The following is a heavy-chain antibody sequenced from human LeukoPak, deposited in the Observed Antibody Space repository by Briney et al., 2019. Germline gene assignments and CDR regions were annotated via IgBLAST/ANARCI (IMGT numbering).Heavy chain of an antibody. CDR2: ISSSSSYI. D-gene: IGHD3-3*01. CDR1: GFTFSSYS. Sequence: GGSLRLSCAASGFTFSSYSMNWVRQAPGKGLEWVSSISSSSSYIYYADSVKGRFTISRDNAKNSLYLQMNSLRAEDTAVYYCARADFWSGQAHMDVWGKGTMVTVSS. V-gene: IGHV3-21*01. CDR3: ARADFWSGQAHMDV. J-gene: IGHJ6*03.